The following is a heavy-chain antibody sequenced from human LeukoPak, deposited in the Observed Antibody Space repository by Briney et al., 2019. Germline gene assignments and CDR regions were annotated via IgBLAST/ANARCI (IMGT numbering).Heavy chain of an antibody. Sequence: SETLSLTCTVSGGSVGSSPYYWAWVRQPPGRELDWIGSVSYSGRPSYTPSLESRVTISVDTSKNQFFLKFNSVTAADTAVYYCARRSVRGVIRYWGQGILVTVSS. CDR2: VSYSGRP. J-gene: IGHJ4*02. D-gene: IGHD3-10*01. V-gene: IGHV4-39*07. CDR1: GGSVGSSPYY. CDR3: ARRSVRGVIRY.